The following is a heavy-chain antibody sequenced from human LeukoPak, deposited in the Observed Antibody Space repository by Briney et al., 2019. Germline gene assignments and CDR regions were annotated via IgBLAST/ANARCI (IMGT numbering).Heavy chain of an antibody. CDR3: AKETGFYLVGYMDV. J-gene: IGHJ6*03. D-gene: IGHD3-9*01. CDR1: GFTFTNAW. V-gene: IGHV3-23*01. Sequence: GGSLRLSCTASGFTFTNAWMTWVRQAPGKGLVWVSAISGSGGMTYYADSVKGRFTISRDNSKNTVYLQMNRLRAEDTAEYYCAKETGFYLVGYMDVWGKGTTVTVSS. CDR2: ISGSGGMT.